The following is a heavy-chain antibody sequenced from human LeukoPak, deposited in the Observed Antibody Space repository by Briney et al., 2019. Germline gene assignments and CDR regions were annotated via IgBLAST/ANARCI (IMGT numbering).Heavy chain of an antibody. CDR1: GGSINNYY. CDR2: ISYSGNT. CDR3: ARSTGSTMFIDY. D-gene: IGHD3-10*02. V-gene: IGHV4-59*01. J-gene: IGHJ4*02. Sequence: SETLSLTCTVSGGSINNYYWSWIRQAPGKGLEWIGYISYSGNTDYNPSLKSRVAISVDTSKNQFSLKLSSVTAADTAAYYCARSTGSTMFIDYWGQGTLVTVSS.